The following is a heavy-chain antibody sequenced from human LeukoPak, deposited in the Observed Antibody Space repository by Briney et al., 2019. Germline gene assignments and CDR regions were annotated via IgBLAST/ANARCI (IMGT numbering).Heavy chain of an antibody. V-gene: IGHV4-39*01. J-gene: IGHJ6*03. CDR2: IYYSGST. CDR3: ARHSQYSSPGAYMDV. D-gene: IGHD6-6*01. CDR1: GGSISSSSYY. Sequence: SETLSLTCTVSGGSISSSSYYWGWIRQPPGKGLEWIGSIYYSGSTYYNPSLKSRVTISVDTSKNQFSLKLSSVTAADTAVYYCARHSQYSSPGAYMDVWGKGTTVTVSS.